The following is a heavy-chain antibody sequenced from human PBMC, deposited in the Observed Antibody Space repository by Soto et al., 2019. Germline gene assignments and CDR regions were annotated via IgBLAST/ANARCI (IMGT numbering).Heavy chain of an antibody. CDR3: AHLTTGGFYFDY. D-gene: IGHD4-17*01. CDR2: IYWDDGK. CDR1: GFSLRTSGVG. J-gene: IGHJ4*02. Sequence: QITLKESGPTLVKPTQTLTLTCTFSGFSLRTSGVGVGWIRQPPGKALEWLALIYWDDGKRYSPALKSRLTMTNDMSKNLVVLRITNMDPVDTTTYYCAHLTTGGFYFDYWGQGTLVTVSS. V-gene: IGHV2-5*02.